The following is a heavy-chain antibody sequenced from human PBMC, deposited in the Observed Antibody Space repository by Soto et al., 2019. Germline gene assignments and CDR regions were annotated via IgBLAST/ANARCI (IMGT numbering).Heavy chain of an antibody. CDR3: AKDVHYDIVTGIEYFHH. CDR1: GCTFSSYA. J-gene: IGHJ1*01. V-gene: IGHV3-23*01. CDR2: ISGSARST. D-gene: IGHD3-9*01. Sequence: EVQLLESGGGLVQPGGYLRLSCAASGCTFSSYAMSWVRRAPGKGLEWVSAISGSARSTKYADSVKGRFTISRDNSKNTLFLQMSSLRAEDTAVYYCAKDVHYDIVTGIEYFHHWAQGTLVTVSS.